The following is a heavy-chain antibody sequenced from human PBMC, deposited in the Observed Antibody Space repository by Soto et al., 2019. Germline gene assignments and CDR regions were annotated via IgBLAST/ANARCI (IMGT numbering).Heavy chain of an antibody. CDR3: AREEQWMVRDQPFDY. CDR1: GYTFTGYY. CDR2: INPNSGGT. V-gene: IGHV1-2*02. Sequence: ASVKVSCKASGYTFTGYYMHWVRQAPGQGLEWMGWINPNSGGTNYAQKFQGRVTMTRDTSISTAYMELSRLRSDDTAVYYCAREEQWMVRDQPFDYWGQGTLVTVSS. D-gene: IGHD6-19*01. J-gene: IGHJ4*02.